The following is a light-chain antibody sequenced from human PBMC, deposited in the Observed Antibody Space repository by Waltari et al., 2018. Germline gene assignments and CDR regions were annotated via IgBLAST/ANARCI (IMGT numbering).Light chain of an antibody. CDR3: QHYVRLPVT. Sequence: EIGLTQSPGTLSLTPGERVTLSCRASQSVSRALAWYQQKPGQAPRLLMYGASSRATGIPDRFSGSGSGTDFSLTISRLEPEDFAVYYCQHYVRLPVTFGQGTKVEIK. CDR2: GAS. V-gene: IGKV3-20*01. J-gene: IGKJ1*01. CDR1: QSVSRA.